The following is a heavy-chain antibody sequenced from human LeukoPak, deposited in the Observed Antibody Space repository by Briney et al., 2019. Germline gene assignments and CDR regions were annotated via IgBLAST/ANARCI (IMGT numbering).Heavy chain of an antibody. V-gene: IGHV4-59*01. CDR1: GGSISSYY. Sequence: KPSETLSLTCTVSGGSISSYYWSWIRQPPGRGLEWIGYIYYSGSTNYHPSLKSRVTISVDTSKNQFSLKLSSVTAADTAVYYCARSEMYYYGSSGYYHKYFQHWGQGTLVTVSS. CDR3: ARSEMYYYGSSGYYHKYFQH. D-gene: IGHD3-22*01. CDR2: IYYSGST. J-gene: IGHJ1*01.